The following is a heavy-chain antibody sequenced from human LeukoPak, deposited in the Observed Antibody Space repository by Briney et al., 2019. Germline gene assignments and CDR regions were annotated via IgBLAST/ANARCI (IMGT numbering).Heavy chain of an antibody. Sequence: SETLSLTCAVYGGSFSGYYWSWIRQPPGKGLEWIGEINHSGSTNYNPSLKSRVTISVDTSKNQFSLKLSSVTAADTAVYYCASGSWSPVDYYYYMDVWGKGTTVTVSS. CDR2: INHSGST. CDR3: ASGSWSPVDYYYYMDV. CDR1: GGSFSGYY. V-gene: IGHV4-34*01. D-gene: IGHD2-8*02. J-gene: IGHJ6*03.